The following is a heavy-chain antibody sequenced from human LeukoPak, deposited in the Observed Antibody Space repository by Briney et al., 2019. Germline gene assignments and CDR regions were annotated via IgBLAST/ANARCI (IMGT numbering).Heavy chain of an antibody. Sequence: GGSLRLSCAASGFTFNTYAMSWVRQAPGKGLEWVSGIGGGDDIHYSDSVKGRFTVSRDDSKNTLYLQMNSLRAEDTAIYYCVKCATPWNSIWDYFDYWGQGTLVTVSS. CDR3: VKCATPWNSIWDYFDY. D-gene: IGHD1-7*01. CDR2: IGGGDDI. J-gene: IGHJ4*02. CDR1: GFTFNTYA. V-gene: IGHV3-23*01.